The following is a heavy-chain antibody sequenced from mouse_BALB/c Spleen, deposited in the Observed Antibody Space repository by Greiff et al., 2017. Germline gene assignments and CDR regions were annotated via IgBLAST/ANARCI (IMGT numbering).Heavy chain of an antibody. D-gene: IGHD2-10*02. V-gene: IGHV5-12-2*01. CDR2: ISNGGGST. J-gene: IGHJ4*01. CDR3: ARHWYGNYRGMDY. Sequence: EVKLVESGGGLVQPGGSLKLSCAASGFTFSSYTMSWVRQNPEKRLEWVAYISNGGGSTYYPDTVKGRFTISRDNAKNTLYLQMSSLKSEDTAMYYCARHWYGNYRGMDYWGQGTSVTVSS. CDR1: GFTFSSYT.